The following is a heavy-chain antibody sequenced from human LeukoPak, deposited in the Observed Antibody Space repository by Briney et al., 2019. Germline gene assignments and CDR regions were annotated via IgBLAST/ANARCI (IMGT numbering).Heavy chain of an antibody. J-gene: IGHJ5*02. CDR1: GYSFTSYW. CDR3: AGLTDFWSGYYDNWFDP. V-gene: IGHV5-51*01. Sequence: GESLKISCKGSGYSFTSYWIGWVRQMPGKGLEWMGIIYPGDSDTRYSPSFQGQVTISADKSISTAYLQWSSLKASDTAMYYCAGLTDFWSGYYDNWFDPWGQGALVTVSS. D-gene: IGHD3-3*01. CDR2: IYPGDSDT.